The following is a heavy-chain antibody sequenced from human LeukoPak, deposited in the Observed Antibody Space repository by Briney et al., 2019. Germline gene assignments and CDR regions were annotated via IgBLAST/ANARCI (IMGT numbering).Heavy chain of an antibody. V-gene: IGHV7-4-1*02. CDR2: INTNTGNP. J-gene: IGHJ3*02. Sequence: ASVKVSCKASGYTFTSYDINWVRQATGQGLEWMGWINTNTGNPTYAQGFTGRFVFSLDTSVSTAYLQISSLKAEDTAVYYCARAVWGGGRNLNAFDIWGQGTMVTVSS. CDR1: GYTFTSYD. CDR3: ARAVWGGGRNLNAFDI. D-gene: IGHD7-27*01.